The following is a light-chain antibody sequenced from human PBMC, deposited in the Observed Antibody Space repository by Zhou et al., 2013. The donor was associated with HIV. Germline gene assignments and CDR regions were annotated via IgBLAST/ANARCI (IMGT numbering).Light chain of an antibody. V-gene: IGKV1-39*01. J-gene: IGKJ4*01. CDR1: QSISTW. Sequence: DIQMTQSPSTLSASVGDRVTITCRASQSISTWLAWYQQKSGKAPKLLIYASSSLQSGVPSRFSGSGSGTEFTLTITSLQAEDFATYFCQQSYKTPLTFGGGTKVEIK. CDR2: ASS. CDR3: QQSYKTPLT.